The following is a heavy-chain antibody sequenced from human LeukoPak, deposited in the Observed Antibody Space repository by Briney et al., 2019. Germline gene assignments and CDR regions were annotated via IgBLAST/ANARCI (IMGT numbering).Heavy chain of an antibody. CDR1: GGSISSYY. J-gene: IGHJ6*02. CDR3: ARGPYCGGDCYYYNYYYYGMDV. Sequence: PSETLSLTCTVSGGSISSYYWSWIRQPPGKGLEWIGYIYYSGSTNYNPSLKSRVTISVDTSKNQFSLKLSSVTAADTAVYYCARGPYCGGDCYYYNYYYYGMDVWGQGTTVTVSS. V-gene: IGHV4-59*01. CDR2: IYYSGST. D-gene: IGHD2-21*02.